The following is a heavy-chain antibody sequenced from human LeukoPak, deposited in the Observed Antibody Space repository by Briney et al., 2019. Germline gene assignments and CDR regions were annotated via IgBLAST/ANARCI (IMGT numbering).Heavy chain of an antibody. D-gene: IGHD1-14*01. CDR1: GYTFTGYY. J-gene: IGHJ4*02. V-gene: IGHV1-2*02. CDR2: IKPNSGGT. Sequence: GSVKVSCKASGYTFTGYYIHWVRQAPGQGLEWLGCIKPNSGGTNYAQKFQGRVTMTRDTSISTAYMELSKLRSDETAVYYCARECSTACNHFDYWGQGTLVTVSS. CDR3: ARECSTACNHFDY.